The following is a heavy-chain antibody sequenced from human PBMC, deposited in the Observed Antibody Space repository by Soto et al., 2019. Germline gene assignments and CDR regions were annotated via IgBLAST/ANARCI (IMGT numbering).Heavy chain of an antibody. CDR3: TTYSYSTMIVVPFDY. D-gene: IGHD3-22*01. Sequence: GGSLRLSCAASGFTFSNAWINWVRQAPGKGLEWVGRIKSKTDGGTTDFAAPVKGRFAISRDDSKDMVYLQMNSLKTEDTGIYYCTTYSYSTMIVVPFDYWGHGTLVTLSS. CDR2: IKSKTDGGTT. CDR1: GFTFSNAW. V-gene: IGHV3-15*07. J-gene: IGHJ4*01.